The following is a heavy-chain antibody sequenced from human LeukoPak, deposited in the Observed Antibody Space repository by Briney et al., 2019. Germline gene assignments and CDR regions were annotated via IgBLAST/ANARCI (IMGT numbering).Heavy chain of an antibody. J-gene: IGHJ3*02. CDR2: INPSGGST. CDR3: ARTDTAMTKDAFDI. D-gene: IGHD5-18*01. V-gene: IGHV1-46*01. CDR1: GYTFISYY. Sequence: ASVKVSCKTSGYTFISYYMHWVRQAPGQGLEWMGIINPSGGSTSYAQKFQGRVTMTRDMSTSTVYMELSSLRSEDTAVYYCARTDTAMTKDAFDIWGQGTMVTVSS.